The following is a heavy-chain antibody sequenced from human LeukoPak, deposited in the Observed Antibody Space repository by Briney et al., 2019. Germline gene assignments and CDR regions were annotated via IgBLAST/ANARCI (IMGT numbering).Heavy chain of an antibody. J-gene: IGHJ5*02. CDR1: GGSISNYY. D-gene: IGHD3-9*01. CDR2: IYYSGST. Sequence: PSETLSLTCTVSGGSISNYYWSWIRQSPGKGLEWIGYIYYSGSTNYNPSLKSRVTVSVDTSENQFSLKLSSVTAADTAVYYCARTTGYSQYNWFDPWGQGTLVTVSS. V-gene: IGHV4-59*08. CDR3: ARTTGYSQYNWFDP.